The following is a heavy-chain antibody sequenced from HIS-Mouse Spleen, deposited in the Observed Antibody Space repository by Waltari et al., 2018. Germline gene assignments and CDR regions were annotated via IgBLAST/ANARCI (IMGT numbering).Heavy chain of an antibody. V-gene: IGHV4-34*01. CDR2: INHSGST. CDR1: GGSFSGYY. J-gene: IGHJ4*02. CDR3: ARGRLYSSSWYYFDY. D-gene: IGHD6-13*01. Sequence: QVQLQQWGAGLLKPSETLSLTCAVYGGSFSGYYWSWIRQPPGKGLEWIGEINHSGSTNSNPALKCRVTISVEPSKNQFSLKLRSVTAADTAVYYCARGRLYSSSWYYFDYWGQGTLVTVSS.